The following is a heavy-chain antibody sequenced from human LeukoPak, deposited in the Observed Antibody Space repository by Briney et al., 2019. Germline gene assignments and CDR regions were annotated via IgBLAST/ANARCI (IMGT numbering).Heavy chain of an antibody. Sequence: SETLSLTCTVSGGSISSGSYYWRWIRQPAGKGLEWIGRIYTSGSTNYNPSLKSRVTISVDTSKNQFSLKLSSVTAADTAVYYCARGGPVGAKSNWFDPWGQGTLVTVSS. CDR3: ARGGPVGAKSNWFDP. J-gene: IGHJ5*02. D-gene: IGHD1-26*01. CDR1: GGSISSGSYY. V-gene: IGHV4-61*02. CDR2: IYTSGST.